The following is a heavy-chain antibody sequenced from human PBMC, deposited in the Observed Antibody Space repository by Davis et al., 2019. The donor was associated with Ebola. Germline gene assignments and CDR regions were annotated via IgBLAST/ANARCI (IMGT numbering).Heavy chain of an antibody. CDR1: GYTFTSYY. V-gene: IGHV1-46*01. J-gene: IGHJ6*02. CDR2: INPSGCST. CDR3: ASAGMTTYTLGLKYYYYYGMDV. D-gene: IGHD4-17*01. Sequence: ASVKVSCKASGYTFTSYYMHWVRQAPGQGLEWMGIINPSGCSTSYAQKFQGRVTMTRDTSTSTVYMALSSLRSEDTAGYYCASAGMTTYTLGLKYYYYYGMDVWGQGTTVTVSS.